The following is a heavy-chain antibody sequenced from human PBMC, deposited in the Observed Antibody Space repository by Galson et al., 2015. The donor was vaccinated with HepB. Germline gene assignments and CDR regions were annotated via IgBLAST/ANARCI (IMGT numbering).Heavy chain of an antibody. D-gene: IGHD2-21*02. CDR3: ARDSPRYCGGDCSHAFDI. J-gene: IGHJ3*02. V-gene: IGHV3-48*01. CDR2: ISSSSSTI. CDR1: GFTFSSYS. Sequence: SLRLSCAASGFTFSSYSMNWVRQAPGKGLEWVSYISSSSSTIYYADSVKGRFTISRDNAKNSLYLQMNSLRAEDTAVYYCARDSPRYCGGDCSHAFDIWGQGTMVTVSS.